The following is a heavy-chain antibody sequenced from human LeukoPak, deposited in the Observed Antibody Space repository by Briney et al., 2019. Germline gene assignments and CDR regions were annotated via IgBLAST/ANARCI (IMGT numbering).Heavy chain of an antibody. CDR2: INGSGGST. CDR3: AKPARTDYTDY. V-gene: IGHV3-23*01. D-gene: IGHD1-14*01. Sequence: GGSLRLSCAASGFTFSSYAMNWVRQAPGKGLEWVSGINGSGGSTYYAGSVKGRFTISRDNSKNTLYLQMNSLRAEDTAVYYCAKPARTDYTDYWGQGTLVTVSS. CDR1: GFTFSSYA. J-gene: IGHJ4*02.